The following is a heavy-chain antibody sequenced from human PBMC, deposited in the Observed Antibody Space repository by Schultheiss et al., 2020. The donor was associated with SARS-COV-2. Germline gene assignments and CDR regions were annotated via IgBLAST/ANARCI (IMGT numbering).Heavy chain of an antibody. Sequence: GGSLRLSCKGSGYTFTDYWIVWVRQMPGKGLEWMGMIYAGDSETRYSPSFQGQVTISVDMSSTTAYLQWSSLKASDTAIYYCARQRQFGFDSWGLGTLVTVSS. CDR3: ARQRQFGFDS. V-gene: IGHV5-51*01. CDR1: GYTFTDYW. D-gene: IGHD3-10*01. J-gene: IGHJ4*02. CDR2: IYAGDSET.